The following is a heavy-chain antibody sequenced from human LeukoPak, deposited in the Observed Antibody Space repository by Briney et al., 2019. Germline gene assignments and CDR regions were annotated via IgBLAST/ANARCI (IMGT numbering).Heavy chain of an antibody. Sequence: GRSLRLSCAASGFTFDDYAMHWVRQAPGKGLEWVSGISWNSGSIGYVDSVKGRFTISRDNTKNSLYLQMNSLRAEDTAVYYCLGGTGWIFDYWGQGTLVTVSS. D-gene: IGHD6-19*01. CDR3: LGGTGWIFDY. J-gene: IGHJ4*02. CDR1: GFTFDDYA. CDR2: ISWNSGSI. V-gene: IGHV3-9*01.